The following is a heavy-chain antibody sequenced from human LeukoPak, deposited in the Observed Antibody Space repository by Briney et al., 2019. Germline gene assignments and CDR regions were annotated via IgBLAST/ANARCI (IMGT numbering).Heavy chain of an antibody. CDR3: ARVEMASQGGYFDY. J-gene: IGHJ4*02. V-gene: IGHV1-2*02. Sequence: ASVKVSCKASGYTFTGYYMHWVRQAPGQGLEWMGWINPNSGGTNYAQKFQGRVTMTRDTSISTAYMELSRLRSDDTAVYYCARVEMASQGGYFDYWGQGTLVTVSS. CDR2: INPNSGGT. CDR1: GYTFTGYY. D-gene: IGHD5-24*01.